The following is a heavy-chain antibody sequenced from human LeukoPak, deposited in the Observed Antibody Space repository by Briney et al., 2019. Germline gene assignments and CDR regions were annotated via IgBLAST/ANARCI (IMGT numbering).Heavy chain of an antibody. V-gene: IGHV5-51*01. J-gene: IGHJ3*02. D-gene: IGHD6-13*01. CDR2: IYPGDSDT. CDR3: ARQYSSSWYGGAFDI. CDR1: GYSFTSYW. Sequence: GESLKISCKGSGYSFTSYWIVWVRQMPGKGLEWMGIIYPGDSDTRYSPSFQGQVTISADKSISTAYLQWSSLKASDTAMYYCARQYSSSWYGGAFDIWGQGAMVTVSS.